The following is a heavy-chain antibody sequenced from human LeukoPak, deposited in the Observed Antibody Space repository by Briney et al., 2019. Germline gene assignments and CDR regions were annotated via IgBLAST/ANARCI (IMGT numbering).Heavy chain of an antibody. J-gene: IGHJ6*02. CDR3: ARDALQQWLVPTYYYYGMDV. CDR1: GFTFGSYW. V-gene: IGHV3-7*01. Sequence: GGSLRLSCAASGFTFGSYWMSWVRQAPGKGLEWVANIKQDGSEKYYVDSVKGRFTISRDNAKNSLYLQMNSLRAEDTAVYYCARDALQQWLVPTYYYYGMDVWGQGTTVTVSS. CDR2: IKQDGSEK. D-gene: IGHD6-19*01.